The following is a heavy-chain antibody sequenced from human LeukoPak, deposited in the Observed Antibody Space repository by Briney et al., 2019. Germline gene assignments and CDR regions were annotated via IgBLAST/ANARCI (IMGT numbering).Heavy chain of an antibody. CDR2: ISFDGRNT. Sequence: GGSLRLSCAGSGFTFNVYAVHWVRQAPGKGLEWVSFISFDGRNTYYADSVKGRYTISRDNSKNTLILQLSSLRPDDTAVYYCARGLGGFYAFDLWGQGTMVTVSS. CDR1: GFTFNVYA. CDR3: ARGLGGFYAFDL. D-gene: IGHD2-15*01. V-gene: IGHV3-30*04. J-gene: IGHJ3*01.